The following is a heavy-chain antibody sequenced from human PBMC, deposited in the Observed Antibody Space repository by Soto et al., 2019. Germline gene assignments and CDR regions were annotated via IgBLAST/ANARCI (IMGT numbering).Heavy chain of an antibody. V-gene: IGHV3-30*18. J-gene: IGHJ6*02. D-gene: IGHD2-15*01. Sequence: VQLVESGGGVVQPGRSLRLSCAASGFTFSSYGMHWVRQAPGKGLEWVAVISYDGSNKYYADSVKGRFTISRDNSKNTLYLQMNSLRAEDTAVYYCAKVDSGILSMDVWGQGTTVTVSS. CDR1: GFTFSSYG. CDR2: ISYDGSNK. CDR3: AKVDSGILSMDV.